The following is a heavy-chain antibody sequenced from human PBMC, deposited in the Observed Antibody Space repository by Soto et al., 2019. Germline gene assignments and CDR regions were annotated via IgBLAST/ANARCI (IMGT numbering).Heavy chain of an antibody. CDR1: GYTFTYYA. J-gene: IGHJ4*02. CDR2: INTGNGKT. V-gene: IGHV1-3*04. Sequence: QVQLVQSGPEVKKPGASVKVSCKTSGYTFTYYALHWVRQAPGQGLEWMGWINTGNGKTKYSQNFQCRLTITRDTSATTLYMELISLRSEDTTFYYCVRFSGIPVWGQGTLVTVSS. CDR3: VRFSGIPV. D-gene: IGHD1-1*01.